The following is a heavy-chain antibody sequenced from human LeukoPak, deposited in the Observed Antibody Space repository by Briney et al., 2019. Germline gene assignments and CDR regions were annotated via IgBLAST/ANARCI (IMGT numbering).Heavy chain of an antibody. CDR1: GFTFSSYG. V-gene: IGHV3-30*03. CDR2: ISFDGSNK. CDR3: ARVWQHLIRDYGMDV. J-gene: IGHJ6*02. D-gene: IGHD6-13*01. Sequence: GGSLRLSCAASGFTFSSYGMHWVRQAPGKGLEWVAVISFDGSNKYYADSVKGRFTISRDNSKNTLYLQMNSLRAEDTAVYYCARVWQHLIRDYGMDVWGQGTTVTVSS.